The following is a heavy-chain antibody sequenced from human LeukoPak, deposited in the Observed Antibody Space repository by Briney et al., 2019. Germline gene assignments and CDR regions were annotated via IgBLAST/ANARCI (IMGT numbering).Heavy chain of an antibody. D-gene: IGHD6-19*01. CDR2: IYHSGST. J-gene: IGHJ3*02. CDR1: GYSISSGYY. Sequence: SETLSLTCTVSGYSISSGYYWGWIRQPPGKGLEWIGSIYHSGSTYYNPSLKSRVTISVDTSKNQFSLKLSSVTAADTAVYYCARESSSGWYGAFDIWGQGTLVTVSS. V-gene: IGHV4-38-2*02. CDR3: ARESSSGWYGAFDI.